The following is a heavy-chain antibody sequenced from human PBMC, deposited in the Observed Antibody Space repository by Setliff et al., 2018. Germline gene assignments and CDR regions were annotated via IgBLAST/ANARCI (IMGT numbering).Heavy chain of an antibody. Sequence: SETLSLTCTVSGYSISSGDYFWSWIRQPPGKGLEWIAYIYHSGSAYYNPSPKSRVTMSVDTSKNQLSLHLTSVTAADTAVYYCAREVGTSTSSDAFDVWGQGMMVTVSS. CDR2: IYHSGSA. CDR3: AREVGTSTSSDAFDV. CDR1: GYSISSGDYF. V-gene: IGHV4-30-4*08. D-gene: IGHD1-26*01. J-gene: IGHJ3*01.